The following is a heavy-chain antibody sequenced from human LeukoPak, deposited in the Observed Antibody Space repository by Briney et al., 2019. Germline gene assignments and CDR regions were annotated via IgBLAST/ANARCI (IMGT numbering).Heavy chain of an antibody. CDR1: GFTFSSYG. CDR3: ARAFDWLIDY. CDR2: IWYDGSNK. J-gene: IGHJ4*02. V-gene: IGHV3-33*01. D-gene: IGHD3-9*01. Sequence: PGRSLGLSCAASGFTFSSYGMHWVRQAPGKGLEWVAVIWYDGSNKYYADSVKGRFTISRDNSKNTLYLQMNSLRAEDTAVYYCARAFDWLIDYWGQGTLVTVSS.